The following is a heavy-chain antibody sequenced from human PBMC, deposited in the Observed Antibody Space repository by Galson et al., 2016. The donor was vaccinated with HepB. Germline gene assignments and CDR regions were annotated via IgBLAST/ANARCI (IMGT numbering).Heavy chain of an antibody. CDR3: ASEADFYDSTGYFPPFAY. V-gene: IGHV3-48*03. D-gene: IGHD3-22*01. J-gene: IGHJ4*02. CDR2: ISISGSTV. Sequence: SLRLSCAGSGFTFSRYNMNWVRRAPGKGLEWLADISISGSTVYYADSVKGRFTISRDNDKSSVYLQMDSLRDEDTAVYYCASEADFYDSTGYFPPFAYWGQGILVTVSS. CDR1: GFTFSRYN.